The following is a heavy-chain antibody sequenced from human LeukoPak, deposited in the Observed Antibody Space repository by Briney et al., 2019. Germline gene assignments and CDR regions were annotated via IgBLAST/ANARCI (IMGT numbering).Heavy chain of an antibody. D-gene: IGHD4-17*01. V-gene: IGHV4-34*01. J-gene: IGHJ4*02. Sequence: KPSETLSLTCAVYGETFSGSYWSWIRQPPGKGLEWIGEINYSGSTNYNPSLKSRVTISVDTSKNQFSLNLNSVTAADTAVYYCARISTVTHQFDYWGQGMLVTVSS. CDR2: INYSGST. CDR1: GETFSGSY. CDR3: ARISTVTHQFDY.